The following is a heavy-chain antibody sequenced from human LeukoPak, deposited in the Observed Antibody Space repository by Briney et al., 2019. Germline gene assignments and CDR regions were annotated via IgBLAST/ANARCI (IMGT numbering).Heavy chain of an antibody. V-gene: IGHV4-34*01. CDR1: GGSFSGYY. J-gene: IGHJ6*03. CDR2: INHSGST. D-gene: IGHD6-13*01. Sequence: KSSETLSLTCAVYGGSFSGYYWSWIRQPPGKGLEWIGEINHSGSTNYNPSLKSRVTISVDTSKNQFSLKLSSVTAADTAVYYCARGVARQQLVLRRYYYYMDVWGKGTTVTVSS. CDR3: ARGVARQQLVLRRYYYYMDV.